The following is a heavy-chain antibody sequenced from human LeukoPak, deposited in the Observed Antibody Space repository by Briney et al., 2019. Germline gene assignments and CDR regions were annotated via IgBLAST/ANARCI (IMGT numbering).Heavy chain of an antibody. V-gene: IGHV4-39*02. Sequence: SETLSLTRTVSGGSISSSPYYWGWIRQPPGKGLEWIGAISSTGVTYYNPSLRSRVTTFADTSKNHFSLNLRSVTAADTALYYCASAPRQASIGGLDYWGQGTLVTVSS. CDR2: ISSTGVT. CDR3: ASAPRQASIGGLDY. J-gene: IGHJ4*02. CDR1: GGSISSSPYY. D-gene: IGHD3-16*01.